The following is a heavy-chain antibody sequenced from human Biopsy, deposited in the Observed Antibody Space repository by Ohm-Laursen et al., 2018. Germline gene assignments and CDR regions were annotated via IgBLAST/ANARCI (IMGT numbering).Heavy chain of an antibody. J-gene: IGHJ1*01. Sequence: TLSLTCTVSGASVSSGSYDWSWIRQPPGKGLEWIGNIYNDVSTKYNPSLRSRVTISADKSANQFSLKLRSVTAADTAVYFCARSIDYGNSYFQYWGQGILVTVSS. D-gene: IGHD4/OR15-4a*01. CDR1: GASVSSGSYD. CDR2: IYNDVST. V-gene: IGHV4-61*01. CDR3: ARSIDYGNSYFQY.